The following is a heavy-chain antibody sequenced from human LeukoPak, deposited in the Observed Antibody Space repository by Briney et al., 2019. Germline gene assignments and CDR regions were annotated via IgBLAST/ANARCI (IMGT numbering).Heavy chain of an antibody. V-gene: IGHV4-31*03. CDR1: GGSISSGGYY. J-gene: IGHJ4*02. D-gene: IGHD2-15*01. Sequence: SQTLSLTCTVSGGSISSGGYYWSWIRQRPGKGLEWIGYIYYSGSTYYNPSLKSRVTISVDTSKNQFSLKLSSVTAADTAVYYCARKRVYCSGGSCSALDYWGQGTLVTVSS. CDR2: IYYSGST. CDR3: ARKRVYCSGGSCSALDY.